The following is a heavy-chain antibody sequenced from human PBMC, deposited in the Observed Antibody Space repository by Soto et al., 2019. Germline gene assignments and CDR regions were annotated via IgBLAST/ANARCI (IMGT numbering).Heavy chain of an antibody. J-gene: IGHJ4*02. D-gene: IGHD4-17*01. CDR2: ISWNSGSI. V-gene: IGHV3-9*01. Sequence: EVQLVESGGGLVQPGRSLRLSCAASGFTFDDYAMHWVRQAPGKGLEWVSGISWNSGSIGYADSVKGRFTISRDNAKNYLYLQMNSLRAADTALYYCAKDPTVTPEYYFDYWGQGTLVTVSS. CDR1: GFTFDDYA. CDR3: AKDPTVTPEYYFDY.